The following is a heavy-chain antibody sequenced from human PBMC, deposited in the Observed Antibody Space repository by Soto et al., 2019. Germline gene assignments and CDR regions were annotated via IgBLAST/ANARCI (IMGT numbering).Heavy chain of an antibody. J-gene: IGHJ4*02. Sequence: QLQLVQSGAEVKKPGASVKVSCKVSGYTLVELSMHWVRQAPGKGLEWMGGYDPEDGETIYAQTFQGRVTMTEDTSTDTAYMELSSLRSEDTAVYYCTTGQRPIRFLEWLSRYNFDYWGQGTLVTVSS. V-gene: IGHV1-24*01. CDR3: TTGQRPIRFLEWLSRYNFDY. D-gene: IGHD3-3*01. CDR1: GYTLVELS. CDR2: YDPEDGET.